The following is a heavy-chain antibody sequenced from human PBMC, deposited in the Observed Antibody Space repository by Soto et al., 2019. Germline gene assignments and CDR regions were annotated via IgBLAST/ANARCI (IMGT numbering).Heavy chain of an antibody. CDR3: ARDMRIQLWPCYYYYGMDV. J-gene: IGHJ6*02. CDR1: GFTFSSYG. CDR2: ISSSSSYI. D-gene: IGHD5-18*01. V-gene: IGHV3-21*01. Sequence: PGGSLRLSCAASGFTFSSYGMNWVRQAPGKGLEWVSSISSSSSYIYYADSVKGRFTISRDNAKNSLYLQMNSLRAEDTAVYYCARDMRIQLWPCYYYYGMDVWGQGTTVTVSS.